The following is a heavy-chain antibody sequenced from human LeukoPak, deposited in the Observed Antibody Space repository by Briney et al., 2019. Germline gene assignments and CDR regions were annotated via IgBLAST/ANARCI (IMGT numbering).Heavy chain of an antibody. Sequence: GGSLRLSCAASGFTFSSYGMHWVRQAPGKGLEWVAVIWYDGSNKYYADSVKGRFAISRDNSENTLYLQMNSLRAEDTAVYYCAKNLYDFWSGYLDYWGQGTLVTVSS. V-gene: IGHV3-33*06. D-gene: IGHD3-3*01. J-gene: IGHJ4*02. CDR2: IWYDGSNK. CDR3: AKNLYDFWSGYLDY. CDR1: GFTFSSYG.